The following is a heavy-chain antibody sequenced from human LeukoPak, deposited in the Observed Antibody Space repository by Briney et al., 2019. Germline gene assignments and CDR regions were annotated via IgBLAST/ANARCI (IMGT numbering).Heavy chain of an antibody. CDR3: ARAGRDIVAAQGSYGMDV. D-gene: IGHD5-12*01. V-gene: IGHV4-34*01. CDR2: INHSGST. J-gene: IGHJ6*02. CDR1: GGSFSGYY. Sequence: SETLFLTCAVYGGSFSGYYWSWIRQPPGKGLEWIGEINHSGSTNYNPSLKSRVTISVDTSKNQFSLKLSSVTAADTAVYYCARAGRDIVAAQGSYGMDVWGQGTTVTVSS.